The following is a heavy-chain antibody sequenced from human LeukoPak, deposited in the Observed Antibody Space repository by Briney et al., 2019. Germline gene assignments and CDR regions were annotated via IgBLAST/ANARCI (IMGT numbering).Heavy chain of an antibody. CDR2: MNPKSGNT. J-gene: IGHJ6*03. D-gene: IGHD1-26*01. V-gene: IGHV1-8*01. CDR1: GYPFSNYD. Sequence: ASVKVSCKASGYPFSNYDINWVRQAPGQGLEWMGWMNPKSGNTGYGQKFQGRVTMTRDMSTSTVNMELSSLRSEDTAVYYCARAQGSYYHYYMDVWGKGTTVTVSS. CDR3: ARAQGSYYHYYMDV.